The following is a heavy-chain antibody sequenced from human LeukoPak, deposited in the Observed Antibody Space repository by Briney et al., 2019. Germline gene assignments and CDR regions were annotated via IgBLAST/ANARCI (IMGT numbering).Heavy chain of an antibody. CDR1: GFTFSSYS. V-gene: IGHV3-21*01. CDR2: ISSSSSYI. Sequence: PGGSLRLSCAASGFTFSSYSMNWVRQAPGKGLEWVSSISSSSSYIYYADSVKGRFTISRDNAKNSLYLQMNSLGAEDTAVYYCARDLYGDYVVSYYYYYGMDVWGQGTTVTVSS. CDR3: ARDLYGDYVVSYYYYYGMDV. D-gene: IGHD4-17*01. J-gene: IGHJ6*02.